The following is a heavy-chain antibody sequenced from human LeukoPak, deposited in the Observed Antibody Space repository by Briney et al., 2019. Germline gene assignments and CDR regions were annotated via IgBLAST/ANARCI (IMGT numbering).Heavy chain of an antibody. CDR3: ARARVAADAFDY. D-gene: IGHD6-13*01. V-gene: IGHV4-59*01. J-gene: IGHJ4*02. CDR2: NYYSGIT. CDR1: GSSINSYY. Sequence: PSETLSLTCTVSGSSINSYYWSWIRQPPGKGLEWIGYNYYSGITNYNPSLKSRVTISVDTSKNQFTLKLSSVTAADTAVYYCARARVAADAFDYWGQGTLVTVSS.